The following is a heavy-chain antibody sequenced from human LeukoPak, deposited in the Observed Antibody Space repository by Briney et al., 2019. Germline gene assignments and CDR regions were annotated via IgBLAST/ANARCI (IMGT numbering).Heavy chain of an antibody. J-gene: IGHJ6*03. Sequence: SETLSLTCTVSGGSISSSSYYWGWIRQPPGKGLEWIGSIYYSGSTYYNPSLKSRVTISVDTSKNQFPLKLSSVTAADTAVYCCARFVRDYVWGSCRREYYYYYMDVWGKGTTVTVSS. CDR3: ARFVRDYVWGSCRREYYYYYMDV. CDR2: IYYSGST. V-gene: IGHV4-39*01. D-gene: IGHD3-16*02. CDR1: GGSISSSSYY.